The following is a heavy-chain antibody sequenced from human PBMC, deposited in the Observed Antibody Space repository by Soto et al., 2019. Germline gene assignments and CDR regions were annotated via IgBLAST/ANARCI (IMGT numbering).Heavy chain of an antibody. CDR2: IYHSGCT. Sequence: PSETLSRTCAVSGGSISSSNWWSWVRHPPGKGLEWIGEIYHSGCTNYNPSLKSRVTISVDKSKNQFSLKLSSVTAADTAVYYCARRVRYDYDSSGYYNWFDPWGQGTLVTVSS. J-gene: IGHJ5*02. V-gene: IGHV4-4*02. CDR1: GGSISSSNW. CDR3: ARRVRYDYDSSGYYNWFDP. D-gene: IGHD3-22*01.